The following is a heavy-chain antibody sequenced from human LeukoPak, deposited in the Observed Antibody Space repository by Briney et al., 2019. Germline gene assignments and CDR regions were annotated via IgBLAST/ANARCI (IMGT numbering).Heavy chain of an antibody. V-gene: IGHV4-59*01. Sequence: SETLSLTCTVSGGSISSYYWNWIRQPPGKGLEWIGSIYYSGSTNYNPSLKSRVTISVDTSKNQFSLKLSSVTAADTAVYYCARGGASPHWGQGTLVTVSS. CDR2: IYYSGST. D-gene: IGHD1-26*01. CDR1: GGSISSYY. CDR3: ARGGASPH. J-gene: IGHJ4*02.